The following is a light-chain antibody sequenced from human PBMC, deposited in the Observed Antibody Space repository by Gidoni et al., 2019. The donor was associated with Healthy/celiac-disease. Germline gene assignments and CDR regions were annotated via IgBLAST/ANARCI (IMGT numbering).Light chain of an antibody. Sequence: IVLTQPPGTLSLSPGERATLSCRARQSVSSSYLAWYQQKPGQAPRLLIYGASSRATGIPDRFSGSGSGTDFALTISRLEPEDFAVYYCQQYGSSPWTFGQGTKVEIK. J-gene: IGKJ1*01. V-gene: IGKV3-20*01. CDR2: GAS. CDR3: QQYGSSPWT. CDR1: QSVSSSY.